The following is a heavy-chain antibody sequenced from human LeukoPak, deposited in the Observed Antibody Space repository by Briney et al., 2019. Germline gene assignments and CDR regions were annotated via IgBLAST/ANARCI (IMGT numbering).Heavy chain of an antibody. D-gene: IGHD3-22*01. CDR1: GYTFTSSG. V-gene: IGHV1-18*01. J-gene: IGHJ5*01. CDR3: ARPRNYYDSGGYYNWFDS. CDR2: ISVNSGRT. Sequence: ASVKVSCKASGYTFTSSGISWVRQAPGQGLEWMGWISVNSGRTKYAQKLQGRVTMTTDTSTSTAYMELWSLRSDDTAVYYCARPRNYYDSGGYYNWFDSWGQGTLVTVSS.